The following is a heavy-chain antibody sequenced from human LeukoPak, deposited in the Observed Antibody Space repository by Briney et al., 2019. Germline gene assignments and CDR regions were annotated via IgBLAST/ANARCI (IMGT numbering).Heavy chain of an antibody. J-gene: IGHJ2*01. CDR1: GFTVSSNY. Sequence: GGSLRLSCAASGFTVSSNYMSWVRQAPGKGLEWVSVIYSGGSTYYADSVKGRFTIFRENSKNTLYLQMNSLRAEDTAVYYCASSNWAYWYFDLWGRGTLVTVSS. V-gene: IGHV3-53*01. D-gene: IGHD7-27*01. CDR2: IYSGGST. CDR3: ASSNWAYWYFDL.